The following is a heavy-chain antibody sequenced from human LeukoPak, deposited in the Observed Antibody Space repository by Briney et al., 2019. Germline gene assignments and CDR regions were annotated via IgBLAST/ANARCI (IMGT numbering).Heavy chain of an antibody. CDR2: INPSGGST. CDR1: GYTFTSYY. CDR3: ARDPHDSSGYYHPGPVDY. J-gene: IGHJ4*02. D-gene: IGHD3-22*01. Sequence: ASVKVSCKASGYTFTSYYMHWVRQAPGQGLEWMGIINPSGGSTSYAQKFQGRVTMTRDTSTSTVYMELSSLRSEDTAVYYCARDPHDSSGYYHPGPVDYWGQGTLVTVSS. V-gene: IGHV1-46*01.